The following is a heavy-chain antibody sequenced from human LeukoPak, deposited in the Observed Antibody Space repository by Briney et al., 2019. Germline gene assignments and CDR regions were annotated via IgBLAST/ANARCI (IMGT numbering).Heavy chain of an antibody. Sequence: PGGSLRLSCAASGFTFSSNWMSWVRQAPGKGLEWVAHIKQDGSEKYFVDSVKGRFTISRDSSKDTLYLQMNSLRAEDTAVYYCARPHRYSGSYGPPDCWGQGTLVTVSS. CDR2: IKQDGSEK. CDR1: GFTFSSNW. D-gene: IGHD1-26*01. CDR3: ARPHRYSGSYGPPDC. V-gene: IGHV3-7*01. J-gene: IGHJ4*02.